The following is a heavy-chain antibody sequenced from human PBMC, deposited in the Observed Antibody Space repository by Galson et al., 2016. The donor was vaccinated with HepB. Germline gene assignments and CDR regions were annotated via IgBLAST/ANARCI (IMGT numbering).Heavy chain of an antibody. D-gene: IGHD3-9*01. Sequence: SETLSLTCTVSGVAITTNHHSWAWVRQSPGRGLEWIATIHSSGNTYYNSSLKSRVALSVDTSKNQFFLKMTFVTAADTAIYFCARHPTGYPNWFDPWSQGSLVTVSS. J-gene: IGHJ5*02. CDR3: ARHPTGYPNWFDP. V-gene: IGHV4-39*01. CDR2: IHSSGNT. CDR1: GVAITTNHHS.